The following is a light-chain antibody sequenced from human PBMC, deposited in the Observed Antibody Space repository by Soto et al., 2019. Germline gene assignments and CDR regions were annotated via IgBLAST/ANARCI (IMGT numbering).Light chain of an antibody. V-gene: IGKV1-39*01. J-gene: IGKJ3*01. CDR2: AAS. Sequence: DIQMTQSPTSLPASMWDRVTITCRASQTIHTYLNWYKQKPGKAPKLLIYAASHLQSEVTSRLSGSGSGTHFTLTISSLQPEDFATYFFKQTYSXLFTCVPGTKVXI. CDR3: KQTYSXLFT. CDR1: QTIHTY.